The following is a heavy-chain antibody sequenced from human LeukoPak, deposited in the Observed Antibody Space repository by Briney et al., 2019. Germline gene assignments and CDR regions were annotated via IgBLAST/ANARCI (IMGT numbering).Heavy chain of an antibody. J-gene: IGHJ4*02. V-gene: IGHV3-23*01. CDR3: AKRNGGNSGAFDY. CDR2: ISGNGVGT. CDR1: GFTFSSYA. Sequence: GGSLRLSCAASGFTFSSYAMNWVRQAPGKGLEWVSLISGNGVGTYYADFVKGRFTISRDNSKNTVYLQMNSLRAEDTAVYYCAKRNGGNSGAFDYWGQGTLVTVSS. D-gene: IGHD4-23*01.